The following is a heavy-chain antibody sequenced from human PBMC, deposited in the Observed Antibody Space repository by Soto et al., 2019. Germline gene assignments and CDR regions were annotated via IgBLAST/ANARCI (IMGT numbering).Heavy chain of an antibody. D-gene: IGHD1-1*01. J-gene: IGHJ4*02. CDR2: ISYDGSNK. CDR1: GFTVSSYG. V-gene: IGHV3-30*18. Sequence: QVQLVESGGGVVQPGRSLSLYCAASGFTVSSYGMHWVRQAPGKWLEWVAVISYDGSNKYYADSVKGRFSISRDNSKNTLYLQMNSLRAEDTAVYYWAKSRDNWNDEEYFDYWGQGPQVTVSS. CDR3: AKSRDNWNDEEYFDY.